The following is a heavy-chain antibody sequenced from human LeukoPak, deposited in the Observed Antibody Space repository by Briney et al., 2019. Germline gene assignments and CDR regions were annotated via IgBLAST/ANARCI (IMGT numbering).Heavy chain of an antibody. V-gene: IGHV3-66*01. D-gene: IGHD2-15*01. CDR1: GFTFSSYE. CDR3: AREKLVVTAVGSFDI. J-gene: IGHJ3*02. CDR2: IHSGAGK. Sequence: GGSLRLSCAAPGFTFSSYEMNWVRQAPGKGLECILLIHSGAGKYYADSVKGRFTFSTDNSKNTLYLQMNSLGAEDTAVYYCAREKLVVTAVGSFDIWGQGTMVTVSS.